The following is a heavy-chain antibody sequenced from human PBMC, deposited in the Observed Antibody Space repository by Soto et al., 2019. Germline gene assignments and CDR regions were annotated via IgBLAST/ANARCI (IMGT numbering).Heavy chain of an antibody. V-gene: IGHV3-23*01. CDR1: GFTFSSYA. CDR3: AKSVPKYCSGGSCYLFDY. Sequence: GGSLRLSCAASGFTFSSYAMSWVRQAPGKGLEWVSAISGSGGSTYYADSVKGRFTISRDNSKNTLYLQMNSLRAEDTAVYYCAKSVPKYCSGGSCYLFDYWGQGTLVTVSS. CDR2: ISGSGGST. J-gene: IGHJ4*02. D-gene: IGHD2-15*01.